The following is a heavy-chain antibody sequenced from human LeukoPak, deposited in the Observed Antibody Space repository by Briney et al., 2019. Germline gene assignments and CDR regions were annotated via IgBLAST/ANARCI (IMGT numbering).Heavy chain of an antibody. Sequence: GGSLRLSCAASGFVFSSLDMGWVRQTPGKGLEWVSAITNSGDATYCADSVKGRFTISRDNSKNTLFLQMNSLRAEDTAVYFCAKDARRSSGWWFFDHWGQGTLVTVSS. CDR2: ITNSGDAT. J-gene: IGHJ4*02. CDR1: GFVFSSLD. CDR3: AKDARRSSGWWFFDH. D-gene: IGHD6-19*01. V-gene: IGHV3-23*01.